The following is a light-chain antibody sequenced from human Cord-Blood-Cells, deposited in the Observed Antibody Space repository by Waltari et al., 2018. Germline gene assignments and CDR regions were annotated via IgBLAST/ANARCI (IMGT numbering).Light chain of an antibody. CDR2: DVN. Sequence: ARMRPASVSGAPGRSTTIPRPEPSSDVWGYNFVSWYKQHPGKAPKLMIYDVNNRPSGVSNRFSGSKSGNTASLTISGLQAEDEADYYCSSYTSSSPYVFGTGTKVTVL. V-gene: IGLV2-14*01. J-gene: IGLJ1*01. CDR1: SSDVWGYNF. CDR3: SSYTSSSPYV.